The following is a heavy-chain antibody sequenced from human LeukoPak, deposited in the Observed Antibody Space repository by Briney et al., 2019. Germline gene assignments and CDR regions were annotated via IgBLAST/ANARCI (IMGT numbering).Heavy chain of an antibody. Sequence: SETLSLTCTVSGGSISSSSYYWSWIRQHPGKGLEWIGYIYYSGSTYYNPSLKSRVTISVDTSKNQFSLKLSSVTAADTAVYYCARDQGGLWFGELSWGQGTLVTVSS. CDR3: ARDQGGLWFGELS. J-gene: IGHJ5*02. CDR2: IYYSGST. CDR1: GGSISSSSYY. V-gene: IGHV4-31*03. D-gene: IGHD3-10*01.